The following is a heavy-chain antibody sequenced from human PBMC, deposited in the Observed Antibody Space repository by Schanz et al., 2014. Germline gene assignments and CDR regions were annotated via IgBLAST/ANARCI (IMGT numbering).Heavy chain of an antibody. CDR3: ARGQDHAKTGDL. Sequence: QVHLQQWGAGLLQPSETLSLTCGVGGVSFSFYYWSWVRQPPGKGLEWIGEVHPSGTTNYNPSLSYRVTMSVDASKNQFSLRLTSVAAADTAVYYCARGQDHAKTGDLWGRGTLVTISS. V-gene: IGHV4-34*02. D-gene: IGHD2-2*01. J-gene: IGHJ5*02. CDR1: GVSFSFYY. CDR2: VHPSGTT.